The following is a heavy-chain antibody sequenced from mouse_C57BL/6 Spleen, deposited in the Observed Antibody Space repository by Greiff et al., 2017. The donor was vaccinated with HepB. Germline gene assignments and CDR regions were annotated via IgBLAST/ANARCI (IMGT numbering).Heavy chain of an antibody. CDR1: GFTFSSYA. CDR3: TRDLDYYGSSSYAKDY. D-gene: IGHD1-1*01. Sequence: EVKVVESGEGLVKPGGSLKLSCAASGFTFSSYAMSWVRQTPEKRLEWVAYISSGGDYIYYADTVKGRFTISRDNARNTLYLQMSSLKSEDTAMYYCTRDLDYYGSSSYAKDYWGQGTSVTVSS. V-gene: IGHV5-9-1*02. J-gene: IGHJ4*01. CDR2: ISSGGDYI.